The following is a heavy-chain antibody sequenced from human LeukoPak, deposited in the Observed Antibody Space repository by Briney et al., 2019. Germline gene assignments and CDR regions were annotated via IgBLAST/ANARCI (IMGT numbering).Heavy chain of an antibody. Sequence: LGGSLRLSCAASGFTVDSNYLSWVRPAPGKGLEWVSTIYTGGNTYYAASVKGRFTISRDFSKNTVFLHMNSLRAEDTAMYYCARGDDSGYYDYFDYWGQGALVTVSS. CDR2: IYTGGNT. CDR1: GFTVDSNY. CDR3: ARGDDSGYYDYFDY. D-gene: IGHD3-22*01. J-gene: IGHJ4*02. V-gene: IGHV3-53*01.